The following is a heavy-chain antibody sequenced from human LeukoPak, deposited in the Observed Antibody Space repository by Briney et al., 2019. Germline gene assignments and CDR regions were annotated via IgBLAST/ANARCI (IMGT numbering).Heavy chain of an antibody. V-gene: IGHV1-69*04. CDR2: IIPLLGVR. CDR3: ARDPEGSGSYGYGY. J-gene: IGHJ4*02. Sequence: SVKVSCKASGGTFSDHAVSWVRQAPGQGLEWMGRIIPLLGVRSYAQKFQDRVTVSADKSTSTAYMELSSLRSDDTAVYYCARDPEGSGSYGYGYWGQGTLVTVSS. CDR1: GGTFSDHA. D-gene: IGHD3-10*01.